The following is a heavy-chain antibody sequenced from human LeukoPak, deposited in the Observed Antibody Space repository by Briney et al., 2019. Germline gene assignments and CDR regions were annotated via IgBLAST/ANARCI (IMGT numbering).Heavy chain of an antibody. CDR3: ARVGGGYDSSGYYRD. V-gene: IGHV1-2*02. CDR2: INPNSGGT. CDR1: GYTFTGYY. Sequence: GASVKVSCKXSGYTFTGYYMHWVRQAPGQGLEWMGWINPNSGGTNYAQKFQGRVTMTRDTSISTAYMELSRLRSDDTAVYYCARVGGGYDSSGYYRDWGQGTLVTVSS. J-gene: IGHJ4*02. D-gene: IGHD3-22*01.